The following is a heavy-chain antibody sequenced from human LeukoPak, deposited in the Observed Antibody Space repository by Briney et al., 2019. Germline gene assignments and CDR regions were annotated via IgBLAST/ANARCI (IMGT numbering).Heavy chain of an antibody. Sequence: GGSLRLSCAASGFTFSSYEMNWVRQAPGKGLEWVSYISSSGSTIYYADSVKGRFTISRDNAKNSLYLQMNSLRAEDTAVYYCARLRLSGSYPDYWGHGTLVTVSS. CDR3: ARLRLSGSYPDY. J-gene: IGHJ4*01. CDR2: ISSSGSTI. CDR1: GFTFSSYE. V-gene: IGHV3-48*03. D-gene: IGHD1-26*01.